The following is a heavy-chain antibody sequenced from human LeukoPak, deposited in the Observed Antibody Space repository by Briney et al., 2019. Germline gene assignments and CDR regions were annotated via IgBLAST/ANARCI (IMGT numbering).Heavy chain of an antibody. CDR2: MNPNSGNT. Sequence: ASVKVSCKASGYTFTSYDINWVRQATGQGLEWMGLMNPNSGNTGYAQKFQGRVTMTRNTSISTAYMELSSLRSEDTAVYYCARRHPDCSGGSCYWFDPWGQGTLVTVSS. D-gene: IGHD2-15*01. V-gene: IGHV1-8*01. CDR1: GYTFTSYD. CDR3: ARRHPDCSGGSCYWFDP. J-gene: IGHJ5*02.